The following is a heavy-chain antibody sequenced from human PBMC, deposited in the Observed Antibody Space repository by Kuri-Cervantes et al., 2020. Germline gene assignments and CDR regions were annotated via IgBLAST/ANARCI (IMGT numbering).Heavy chain of an antibody. V-gene: IGHV3-53*05. D-gene: IGHD2-21*01. CDR3: AKCIYSHTYHDAFDI. CDR2: IYSGGST. Sequence: GESLKISCAASGFTVSSNYMSWVRQAPGKGLEWVSVIYSGGSTYYADSVKGRFTISRDNSKNTLYLQMNSLRAEDTAVYYCAKCIYSHTYHDAFDIWGQGTLVTVSS. CDR1: GFTVSSNY. J-gene: IGHJ3*02.